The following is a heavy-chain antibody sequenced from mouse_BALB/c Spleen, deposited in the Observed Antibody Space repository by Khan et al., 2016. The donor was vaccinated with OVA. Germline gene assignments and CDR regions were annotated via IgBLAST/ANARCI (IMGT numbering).Heavy chain of an antibody. CDR1: GYTFTSFW. J-gene: IGHJ3*01. CDR2: IDPSKSET. V-gene: IGHV1S127*01. D-gene: IGHD1-2*01. CDR3: ARRNYFGYTFAY. Sequence: QVQLKQSGPELVRPGASVKMSCKASGYTFTSFWIHWVKQRPGQGLEWIGMIDPSKSETRLNQKFKDKATLTADKSSSTAYMQRSSLTSEASAVYFCARRNYFGYTFAYWGQGTLVTVSA.